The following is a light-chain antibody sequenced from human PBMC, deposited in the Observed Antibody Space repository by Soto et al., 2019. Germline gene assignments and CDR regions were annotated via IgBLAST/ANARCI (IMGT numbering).Light chain of an antibody. CDR1: RSLVASDGNAY. CDR2: KVS. Sequence: EIVLTQTPLLSPVTLGQPASISCRSSRSLVASDGNAYLTWLHQRPGQPPRPLIYKVSQRLSGVQDRFSGSGAGTDFTLQISRVEAEDVGTYFCMQATQLRTFGQGTRLEIK. V-gene: IGKV2-24*01. J-gene: IGKJ5*01. CDR3: MQATQLRT.